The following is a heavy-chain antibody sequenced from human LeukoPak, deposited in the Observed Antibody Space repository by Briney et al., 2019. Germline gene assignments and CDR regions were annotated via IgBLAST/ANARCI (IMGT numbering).Heavy chain of an antibody. CDR3: ARARSGSYYGGGAFDI. J-gene: IGHJ3*02. CDR2: ISSSSSTI. V-gene: IGHV3-48*04. CDR1: GFTFSSYS. Sequence: QAGGSLRLSCAASGFTFSSYSMNWVRQAPGKGLEWVSYISSSSSTINYADSVKGRFTISRDNAKNSLYLQMNSLRAEDTAVYYCARARSGSYYGGGAFDIWGQGTMVTVSS. D-gene: IGHD1-26*01.